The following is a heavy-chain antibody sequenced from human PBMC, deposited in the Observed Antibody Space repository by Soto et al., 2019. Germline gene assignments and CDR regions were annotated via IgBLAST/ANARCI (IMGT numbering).Heavy chain of an antibody. CDR1: GFTFSSYA. V-gene: IGHV3-23*01. Sequence: EVQLLESGGGLVQPGGSLRLSCAASGFTFSSYAMSWVRQAPGEGLEWVSAISGSGGSTYYADSVKGRFTISRDNSKNTLSLQTNSLRAEDTAVYYCAKALVGWNWFDPWGQGTLVTVSS. CDR2: ISGSGGST. D-gene: IGHD1-26*01. J-gene: IGHJ5*02. CDR3: AKALVGWNWFDP.